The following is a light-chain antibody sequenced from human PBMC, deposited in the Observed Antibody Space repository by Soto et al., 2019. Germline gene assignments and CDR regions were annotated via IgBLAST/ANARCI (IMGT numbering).Light chain of an antibody. CDR3: QQSYSSPRLS. J-gene: IGKJ4*01. Sequence: DIQMTQSPSSLSASVGDRVTLTCRASQSISNYLNWYQQKPGKVPKLLIYATSNLQSGVPSRFSGSGSGTDFTLTISSLQPEDFATYFCQQSYSSPRLSFGGGTKVEIK. V-gene: IGKV1-39*01. CDR1: QSISNY. CDR2: ATS.